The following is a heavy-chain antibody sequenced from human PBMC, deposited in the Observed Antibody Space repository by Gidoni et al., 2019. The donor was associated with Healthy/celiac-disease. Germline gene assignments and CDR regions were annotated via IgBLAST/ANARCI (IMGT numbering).Heavy chain of an antibody. CDR2: IYYSGST. V-gene: IGHV4-59*01. D-gene: IGHD2-21*02. CDR1: GGSISSYS. CDR3: ASSAVVTQWDY. J-gene: IGHJ4*02. Sequence: QVQLQESGPGLVKPSETLSLTCTVSGGSISSYSWSWLRQPPGKGLEWIGYIYYSGSTNYNPSLKSRVTISVDTSKNQFSLKLSSVTAADTAVYYCASSAVVTQWDYWGQGTLVTVSS.